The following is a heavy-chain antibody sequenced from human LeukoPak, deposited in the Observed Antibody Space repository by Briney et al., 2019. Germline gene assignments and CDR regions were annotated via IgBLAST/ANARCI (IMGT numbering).Heavy chain of an antibody. Sequence: PGGSLRLSCAASGFTFSNAWMSWVRQAPGKGLEWVGRIKSKTDGGTTDYAEHVKGRFTISRDDSKNTLYLQMNSLTTEDTAVYYCTTVLGAAATYYYYYYMDVWGKGTTGTVSS. CDR1: GFTFSNAW. V-gene: IGHV3-15*01. D-gene: IGHD6-13*01. J-gene: IGHJ6*03. CDR3: TTVLGAAATYYYYYYMDV. CDR2: IKSKTDGGTT.